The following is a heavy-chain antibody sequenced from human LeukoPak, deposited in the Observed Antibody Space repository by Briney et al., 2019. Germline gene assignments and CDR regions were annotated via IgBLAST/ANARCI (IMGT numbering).Heavy chain of an antibody. CDR3: AKGKINRYSSSWMGVSYYYYYYMDV. CDR1: GFTFSSYW. CDR2: INSDGSST. Sequence: GGSPRLSCAASGFTFSSYWMHWVRQAPGKGLVWVSRINSDGSSTSYADSVKGRFTISRDNAKNTLYLQMNSLRAEDTAVYYCAKGKINRYSSSWMGVSYYYYYYMDVWGKGTTVTISS. V-gene: IGHV3-74*01. D-gene: IGHD6-13*01. J-gene: IGHJ6*03.